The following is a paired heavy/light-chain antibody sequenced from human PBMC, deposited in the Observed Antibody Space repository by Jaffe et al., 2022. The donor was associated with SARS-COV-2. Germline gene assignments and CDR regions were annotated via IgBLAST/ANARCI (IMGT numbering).Heavy chain of an antibody. Sequence: QVQLQESGPGLVKPSGTLSLTCAVSGGSISSSNWWSWVRQPPGKGLEWIGEIYHSGSTNYNPSLKSRVTISVDKSKNQFSLKLSSVTAADTAVYYCARGGPRRGYCSSTSCYPTNWNYETGVWGFDPWGQGTLVTVSS. CDR3: ARGGPRRGYCSSTSCYPTNWNYETGVWGFDP. D-gene: IGHD2-2*01. CDR1: GGSISSSNW. J-gene: IGHJ5*02. CDR2: IYHSGST. V-gene: IGHV4-4*02.
Light chain of an antibody. CDR2: GAS. J-gene: IGKJ4*01. CDR1: QSVSSSY. V-gene: IGKV3-20*01. CDR3: QQYGSSL. Sequence: EIVLTQSPGTLSLSPGERATLSCRASQSVSSSYLAWYQQKPGQAPRLLIYGASSRATGIPDRFSGSGSGTDFTLTISRLEPEDFAVYYCQQYGSSLFGGGTKVEIK.